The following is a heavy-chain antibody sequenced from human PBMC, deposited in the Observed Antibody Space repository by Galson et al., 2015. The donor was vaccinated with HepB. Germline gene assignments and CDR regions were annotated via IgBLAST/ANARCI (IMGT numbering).Heavy chain of an antibody. CDR1: GYTLTELS. Sequence: SVKVSCKVSGYTLTELSMHWVRQAPGKGLEWMGGFDPEDGETIYAQKFQGRVTMTEDTSTDTAYMELSSLRSEDTAVYYCASPLLVYCSGGSCHDAFDIWGQGTMVTVSS. J-gene: IGHJ3*02. CDR2: FDPEDGET. D-gene: IGHD2-15*01. CDR3: ASPLLVYCSGGSCHDAFDI. V-gene: IGHV1-24*01.